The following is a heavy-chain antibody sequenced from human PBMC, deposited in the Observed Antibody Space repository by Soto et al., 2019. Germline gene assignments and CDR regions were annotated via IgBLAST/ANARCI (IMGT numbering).Heavy chain of an antibody. V-gene: IGHV1-3*01. J-gene: IGHJ2*01. CDR2: INSGNGNT. Sequence: QVQLVQSGAEVKKPGASVKVSCKASGYTFTNYAMHWVRQAPGQRLEWMGWINSGNGNTKYSQKFQGRVTISRDTSASTAYMELSSLRAEDTAVYYCAREQVVVATTPHWYFDLWGRGTLVTVSS. CDR3: AREQVVVATTPHWYFDL. CDR1: GYTFTNYA. D-gene: IGHD2-15*01.